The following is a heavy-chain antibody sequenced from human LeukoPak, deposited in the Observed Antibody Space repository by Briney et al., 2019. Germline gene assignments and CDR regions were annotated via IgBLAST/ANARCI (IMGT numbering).Heavy chain of an antibody. CDR1: GGSISTYY. CDR3: AGHPFGSARFDP. CDR2: IYETGHT. J-gene: IGHJ5*02. V-gene: IGHV4-59*08. D-gene: IGHD3-10*01. Sequence: SETLSLTCSVSGGSISTYYWSWIRQPPGKGLEWIGYIYETGHTSYSLSLRSRVSMSVDTLRNQFSLRVSFLTAADTAVYCCAGHPFGSARFDPWGQGILVIVSS.